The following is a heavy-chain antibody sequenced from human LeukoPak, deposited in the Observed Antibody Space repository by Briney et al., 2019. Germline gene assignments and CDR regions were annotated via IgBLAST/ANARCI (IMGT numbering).Heavy chain of an antibody. J-gene: IGHJ4*02. CDR2: ISSTGST. D-gene: IGHD6-19*01. V-gene: IGHV4-61*02. CDR1: GGSVSSGGYY. Sequence: SQTLSLTCTVSGGSVSSGGYYWSWIRQPAGKGLEYLGRISSTGSTNYNPSLKSRVTMSVDTSKNQFSLKLSSVTAADTAVYYCARNPPEWLAYLGGLDYWGQGTLVTVSS. CDR3: ARNPPEWLAYLGGLDY.